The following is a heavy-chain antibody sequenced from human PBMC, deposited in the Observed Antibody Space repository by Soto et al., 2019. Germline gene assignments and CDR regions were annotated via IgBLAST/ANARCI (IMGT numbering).Heavy chain of an antibody. CDR3: ARVSGSYYYGMDV. Sequence: QVQLQESGPGLVKPSGTLSLTCAVSGGSISSSNWWSWVRQPPGKGLEWIGEIYHSGSTNYNPSLEGRATISVDKSKTQYPLKLRAVTAADTAVYYCARVSGSYYYGMDVWGQGITVTVSS. J-gene: IGHJ6*02. CDR2: IYHSGST. CDR1: GGSISSSNW. D-gene: IGHD1-26*01. V-gene: IGHV4-4*02.